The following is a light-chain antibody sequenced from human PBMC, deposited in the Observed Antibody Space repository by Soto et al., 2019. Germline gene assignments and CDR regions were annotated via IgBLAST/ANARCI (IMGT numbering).Light chain of an antibody. V-gene: IGKV3-15*01. CDR3: QQYNNWPPST. CDR1: QSVGSN. CDR2: GAT. J-gene: IGKJ2*01. Sequence: EIAMTQSPATLSVSPGERATLSCRTSQSVGSNLAWYQQKPGQAPRLLIYGATTRATGTPARFSGSGSGTEFTLTITSLQSEDFAVYYCQQYNNWPPSTFGQGTKLEI.